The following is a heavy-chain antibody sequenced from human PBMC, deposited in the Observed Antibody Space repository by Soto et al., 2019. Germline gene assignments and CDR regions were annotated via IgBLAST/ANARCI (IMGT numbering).Heavy chain of an antibody. D-gene: IGHD6-13*01. V-gene: IGHV3-23*01. CDR1: GFTFSNHA. CDR3: AKRQGTAAAAKKFDF. J-gene: IGHJ4*02. Sequence: VGSLRLSCAASGFTFSNHAMSWVRQAPGKGLEWVSGISAEGGLIYYADSVKGRFNMSRDNSKNTLYLQMSSLRAEDTAVYFCAKRQGTAAAAKKFDFCGQGTLVTVSS. CDR2: ISAEGGLI.